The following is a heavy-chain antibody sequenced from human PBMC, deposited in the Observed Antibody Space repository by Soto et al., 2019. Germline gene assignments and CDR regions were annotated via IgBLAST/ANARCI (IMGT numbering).Heavy chain of an antibody. CDR3: ARRSPAYSYGA. Sequence: EVQLVQSGAEVKKPGESLKISCKGSGYNFTTYWIGLVRQMPGKGLEWMGIIYPGDSDTRYSPSFQGQVTMSADKSISTAYLQWSSLKASDTAMYFCARRSPAYSYGAWGQGTLVTVSS. D-gene: IGHD5-18*01. CDR1: GYNFTTYW. CDR2: IYPGDSDT. V-gene: IGHV5-51*03. J-gene: IGHJ5*02.